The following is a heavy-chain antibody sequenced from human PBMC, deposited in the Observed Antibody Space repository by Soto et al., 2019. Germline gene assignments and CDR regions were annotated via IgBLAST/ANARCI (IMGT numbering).Heavy chain of an antibody. V-gene: IGHV4-31*03. Sequence: QVQLQESGPGLVKPSQTLSLTCTVSGGSISSGGYYWSWIRQHPGKGLEWIGYIYYSGSTDYNPSLKSRVTISVDTSKNQFSLKLSSVTAADTAVYYGARFGYSTNIGIDYWGQGTLVTVSS. D-gene: IGHD3-22*01. CDR2: IYYSGST. J-gene: IGHJ4*02. CDR1: GGSISSGGYY. CDR3: ARFGYSTNIGIDY.